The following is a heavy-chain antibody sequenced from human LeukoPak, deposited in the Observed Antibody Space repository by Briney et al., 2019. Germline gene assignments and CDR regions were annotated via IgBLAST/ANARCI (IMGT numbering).Heavy chain of an antibody. CDR2: IYYSGST. V-gene: IGHV4-59*01. J-gene: IGHJ3*02. D-gene: IGHD4-17*01. Sequence: SETLSLTCTVSGGSITSYFWSWIRQPPGKGLEWIGYIYYSGSTNYNPSLKGRVTISVDTSKNQFSLKLSSVTAADTAVYYCARENGDSSGAFDIWGQGTMVTVSS. CDR3: ARENGDSSGAFDI. CDR1: GGSITSYF.